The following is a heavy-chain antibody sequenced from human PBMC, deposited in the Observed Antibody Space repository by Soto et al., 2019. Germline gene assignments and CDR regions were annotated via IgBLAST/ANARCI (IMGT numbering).Heavy chain of an antibody. V-gene: IGHV1-18*01. Sequence: ASVKVSCKASGYTFTSYGISWVRQAPGQGLEWMGWISAYNGNTNYAQKLQGRVTMTTDTSTSTAYMELRSLRSDDTAVYYCARDVIAAAGYYYYGMDVWGQGTTVTVSS. CDR1: GYTFTSYG. CDR3: ARDVIAAAGYYYYGMDV. D-gene: IGHD6-13*01. J-gene: IGHJ6*02. CDR2: ISAYNGNT.